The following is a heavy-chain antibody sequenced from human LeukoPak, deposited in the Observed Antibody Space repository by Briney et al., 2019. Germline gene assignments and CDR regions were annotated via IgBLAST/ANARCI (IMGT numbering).Heavy chain of an antibody. CDR1: GFSFRDYW. D-gene: IGHD2-2*01. V-gene: IGHV3-7*01. J-gene: IGHJ6*02. Sequence: GGSLRLSCAASGFSFRDYWMSWVRQAPGKGLEWVANIKQDGSEKYYVDSVKGRFTISRDNAKNSLYLQMNSLRAEDTAVYYCAREGYCSSTSCYFFDYYYYGMDVWGQGTTVTVSS. CDR2: IKQDGSEK. CDR3: AREGYCSSTSCYFFDYYYYGMDV.